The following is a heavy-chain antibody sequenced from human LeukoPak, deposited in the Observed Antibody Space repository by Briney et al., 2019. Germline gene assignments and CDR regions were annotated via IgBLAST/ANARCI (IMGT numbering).Heavy chain of an antibody. V-gene: IGHV3-20*04. CDR1: GLTFDDYG. CDR3: ARVSVAGDYFDY. D-gene: IGHD6-19*01. J-gene: IGHJ4*02. CDR2: INWNGGST. Sequence: GGSLRLSCAASGLTFDDYGMSWVRPAPGKGLEWVSGINWNGGSTGYADPVKGRFTISRDNAKNSLYLQMNSLRAEDTALYYCARVSVAGDYFDYWGQGTLVTVSS.